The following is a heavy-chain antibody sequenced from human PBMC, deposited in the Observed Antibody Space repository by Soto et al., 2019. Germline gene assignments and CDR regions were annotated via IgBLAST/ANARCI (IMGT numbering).Heavy chain of an antibody. CDR1: GFTFSSCG. J-gene: IGHJ3*02. CDR2: ISYDGSNK. D-gene: IGHD4-17*01. V-gene: IGHV3-30*18. Sequence: QVQLVESGGGVVQPGRSLRLSCAASGFTFSSCGMHWVRQAPGKGLEWVAVISYDGSNKYYADSVKGRFTISRDNSKNTLYLQMNSLRAEDTAVYYCAKDYGTVTTDGAFDIWGQGTMVTVSS. CDR3: AKDYGTVTTDGAFDI.